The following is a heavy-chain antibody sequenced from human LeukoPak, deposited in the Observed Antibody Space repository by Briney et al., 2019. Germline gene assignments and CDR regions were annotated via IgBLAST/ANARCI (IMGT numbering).Heavy chain of an antibody. CDR1: GGTFSSYA. Sequence: SVKVSCKASGGTFSSYAISWVRQAPGQGLEWMGRIIPTLGIANYAQKFQGRVTITADKSTSTAYMELSSLRSEDTAVYYCAIFGGTTSYYFDYCGQGTLVTVSS. J-gene: IGHJ4*02. D-gene: IGHD1-1*01. CDR3: AIFGGTTSYYFDY. V-gene: IGHV1-69*04. CDR2: IIPTLGIA.